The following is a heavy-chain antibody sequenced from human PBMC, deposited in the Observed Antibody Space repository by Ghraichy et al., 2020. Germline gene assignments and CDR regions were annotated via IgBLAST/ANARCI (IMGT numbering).Heavy chain of an antibody. CDR2: INNRGGDT. D-gene: IGHD4-17*01. CDR1: GFTLNSYA. CDR3: AKGLGWQPYGDFDY. Sequence: ESLNISCAASGFTLNSYAMIWVRQAPGKGLEWISGINNRGGDTYYADSVRGRFTVSRDNSQNTLYLQLNSLRVEDTAVYYCAKGLGWQPYGDFDYWGQGTLVTVSS. J-gene: IGHJ4*02. V-gene: IGHV3-23*01.